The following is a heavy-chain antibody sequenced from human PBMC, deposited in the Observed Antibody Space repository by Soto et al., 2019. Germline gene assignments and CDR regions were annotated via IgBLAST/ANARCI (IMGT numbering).Heavy chain of an antibody. CDR2: IIPIFGTA. CDR1: GGTFSSYA. J-gene: IGHJ4*02. Sequence: GASVKVSCKASGGTFSSYAISWVRQAPGQGLEWMGGIIPIFGTANYAQKFQGRVTITADESTSTAYMELSSLRSEDTAVYYCARGEGGSYGANHHDYWGQGTLVTVSS. D-gene: IGHD1-26*01. V-gene: IGHV1-69*13. CDR3: ARGEGGSYGANHHDY.